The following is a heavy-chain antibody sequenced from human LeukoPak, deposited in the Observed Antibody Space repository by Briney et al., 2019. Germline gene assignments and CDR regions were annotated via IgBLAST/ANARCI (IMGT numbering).Heavy chain of an antibody. CDR2: ISSSSSYI. V-gene: IGHV3-21*01. Sequence: GGSLRLSWAAYGFTFSSYSMNWVRQAPGKGLEWVSSISSSSSYIYYADSVKGRFTISRDNAKNSLYLQMNSLRAEDTAVYYCASADAYAFDIWGQGTMVTVSS. CDR3: ASADAYAFDI. CDR1: GFTFSSYS. D-gene: IGHD2-2*01. J-gene: IGHJ3*02.